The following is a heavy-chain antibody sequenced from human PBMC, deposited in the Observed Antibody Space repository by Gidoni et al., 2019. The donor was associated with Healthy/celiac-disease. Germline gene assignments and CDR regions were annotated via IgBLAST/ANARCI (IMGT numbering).Heavy chain of an antibody. J-gene: IGHJ6*02. CDR3: AKDIVGYSSRYGMDV. CDR2: ISWDGGST. D-gene: IGHD6-13*01. V-gene: IGHV3-43*01. Sequence: EVQLVESGGVVVQPGGSLRLSCAASGFTFADYTMHWVRQAPGKGLEWVSLISWDGGSTYYADSVKGRFTISRDNSKNSLYLQMNSLRTEDTALYYCAKDIVGYSSRYGMDVWGQGTTVTVSS. CDR1: GFTFADYT.